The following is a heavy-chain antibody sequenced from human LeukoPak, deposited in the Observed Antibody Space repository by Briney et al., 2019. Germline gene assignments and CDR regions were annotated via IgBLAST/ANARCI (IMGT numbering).Heavy chain of an antibody. D-gene: IGHD6-19*01. J-gene: IGHJ4*02. CDR1: GFTFSNYG. CDR2: IGYDGSNK. Sequence: GGSLRLSCAASGFTFSNYGMHWVRQAPGKGLEWVAFIGYDGSNKYYADSVKGRFTISRDNSKNTLYLQMNILRAEDTAVYYCARDSDSSGWAYFDSWGQGTLVTVSS. V-gene: IGHV3-30*02. CDR3: ARDSDSSGWAYFDS.